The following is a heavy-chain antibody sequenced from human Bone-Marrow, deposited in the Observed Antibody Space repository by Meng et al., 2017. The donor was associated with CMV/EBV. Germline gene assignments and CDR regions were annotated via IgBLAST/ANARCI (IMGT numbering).Heavy chain of an antibody. CDR2: ISSSSSDI. CDR1: GFTFSTYS. V-gene: IGHV3-21*01. Sequence: GESLKISCAGSGFTFSTYSMNWVRQAPGKGLEWVSFISSSSSDIYYADSVKGRFTISRDNAKNSLYLQMNSLRAEDTAVYYCARAAARQYFYYGMDVWGQGTTVTVSS. CDR3: ARAAARQYFYYGMDV. D-gene: IGHD6-13*01. J-gene: IGHJ6*02.